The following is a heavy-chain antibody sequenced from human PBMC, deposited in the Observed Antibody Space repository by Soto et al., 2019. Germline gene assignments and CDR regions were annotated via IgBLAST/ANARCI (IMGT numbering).Heavy chain of an antibody. V-gene: IGHV4-59*01. J-gene: IGHJ6*02. D-gene: IGHD3-10*01. CDR2: IYYSGST. Sequence: SETLSLTCTVSGGSISSYYWSWIRQPPGKGLEWIGYIYYSGSTNYNPSLKSRVTISVDTSKNQFSLKLCSVTAADTAVYYCARGRGSGSSFYYYGMDVWGQGTTVTVSS. CDR3: ARGRGSGSSFYYYGMDV. CDR1: GGSISSYY.